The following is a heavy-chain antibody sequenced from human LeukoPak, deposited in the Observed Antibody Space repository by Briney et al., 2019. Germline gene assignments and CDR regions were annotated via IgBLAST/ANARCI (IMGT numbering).Heavy chain of an antibody. J-gene: IGHJ4*02. CDR2: IKQDGREK. CDR1: GFTFSSYW. V-gene: IGHV3-7*01. Sequence: GGSLRLSCAASGFTFSSYWMSWVRQAPGKGLERVANIKQDGREKYYVDSVKGLCTISRDNAKNSLYLQMNSLRADDTAVYYCARVYCSSTSCYYNDYWGQGTLVTVSS. CDR3: ARVYCSSTSCYYNDY. D-gene: IGHD2-2*01.